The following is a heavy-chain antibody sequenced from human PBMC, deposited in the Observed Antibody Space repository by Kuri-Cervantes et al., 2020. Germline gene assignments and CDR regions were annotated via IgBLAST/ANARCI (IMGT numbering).Heavy chain of an antibody. CDR1: GYSFSTFG. V-gene: IGHV3-7*01. D-gene: IGHD2-2*02. J-gene: IGHJ2*01. Sequence: GESLKISCAASGYSFSTFGMHWVRQAPGKGLEWVANIKQDGSEKYYVDSVKGRFTISRDNAKNSLYLQMNSLRAEDTAVYYCARDRACSSTSCYNWYFDLWGRGTLVTVSS. CDR3: ARDRACSSTSCYNWYFDL. CDR2: IKQDGSEK.